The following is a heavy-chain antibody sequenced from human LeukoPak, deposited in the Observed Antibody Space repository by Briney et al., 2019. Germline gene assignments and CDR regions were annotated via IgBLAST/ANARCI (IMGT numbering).Heavy chain of an antibody. J-gene: IGHJ4*02. Sequence: GGSLRLSCADSGFTFSNYWMSWVRQAPGKGLEWVANIKQDGSERYYVDSVKGRFTISRDNAKNSLYLQMNSLRAEDTAVYYCARYGGSYYFDNWGQGTLVTVSS. D-gene: IGHD1-26*01. V-gene: IGHV3-7*01. CDR3: ARYGGSYYFDN. CDR2: IKQDGSER. CDR1: GFTFSNYW.